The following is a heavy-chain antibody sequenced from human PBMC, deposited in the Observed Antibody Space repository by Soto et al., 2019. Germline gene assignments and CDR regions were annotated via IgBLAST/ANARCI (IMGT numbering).Heavy chain of an antibody. V-gene: IGHV1-69*13. CDR3: ARAWEAGGGWFDP. Sequence: SVKVSCKASGGTFSSYAISWVRQAPGQGLEWMGGIIPIFGTANYAQKFQGRVTITADEFTGTAYMELSSLRSEDTAVYYCARAWEAGGGWFDPWGQGTLVTVSS. CDR1: GGTFSSYA. D-gene: IGHD1-26*01. J-gene: IGHJ5*02. CDR2: IIPIFGTA.